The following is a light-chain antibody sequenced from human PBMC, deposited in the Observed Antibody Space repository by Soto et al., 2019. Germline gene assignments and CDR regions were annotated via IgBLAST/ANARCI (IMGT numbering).Light chain of an antibody. CDR3: MQALQSPRT. J-gene: IGKJ1*01. V-gene: IGKV2-28*01. Sequence: DVVMTQSPLSLPVTLGQPSSISCRFSQSFLHSNGYNFLDWYLQRPGQSPRLLIYLASNRSSGVPDRFSGSGSGTDFTLKISRVEAEDVGVYYCMQALQSPRTFGQGTKVE. CDR2: LAS. CDR1: QSFLHSNGYNF.